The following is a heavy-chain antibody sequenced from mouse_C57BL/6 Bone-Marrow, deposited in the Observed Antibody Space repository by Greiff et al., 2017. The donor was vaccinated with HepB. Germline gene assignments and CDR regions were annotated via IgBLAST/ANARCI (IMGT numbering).Heavy chain of an antibody. CDR1: GFTFSSYA. Sequence: EVKLVESGGGLVKPGGSLKLSCAASGFTFSSYAMSWVRQTPEKRLEWVATISDGSSYTYYPDNVKGRFTISRDNAKNNLYLQMSHLKSEDTAMYYCARDDGYYWYFDVWGTGTTVTVSS. V-gene: IGHV5-4*01. J-gene: IGHJ1*03. CDR2: ISDGSSYT. D-gene: IGHD2-3*01. CDR3: ARDDGYYWYFDV.